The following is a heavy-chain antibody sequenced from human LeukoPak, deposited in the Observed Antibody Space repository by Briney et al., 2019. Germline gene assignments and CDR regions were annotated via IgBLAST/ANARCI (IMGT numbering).Heavy chain of an antibody. CDR2: IGPTGSDR. J-gene: IGHJ4*02. CDR1: GLTFSISG. CDR3: ATETNGRHYDY. Sequence: GGSLRLSCTASGLTFSISGFNWVRQAPGKGLEWVASIGPTGSDRYHADSIKGRFTISRDNANNFLYLQMNSLRAEDTAVYYCATETNGRHYDYWGQGTLLTVSS. D-gene: IGHD1-14*01. V-gene: IGHV3-21*06.